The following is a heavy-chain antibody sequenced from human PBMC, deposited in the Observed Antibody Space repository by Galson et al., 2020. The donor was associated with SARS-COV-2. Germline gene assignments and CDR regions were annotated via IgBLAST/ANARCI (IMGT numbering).Heavy chain of an antibody. J-gene: IGHJ4*02. V-gene: IGHV4-34*01. Sequence: SETLSLTCAVSGGSFSGYYWSWIRQSPGMRLEWIGEINHEGATNYNPSLKSRVTISVDTSKNQFSLALTSVTAADTAVYFCARDSWGTYLDHFDYWGQGTPVTVSS. CDR2: INHEGAT. CDR3: ARDSWGTYLDHFDY. D-gene: IGHD3-16*01. CDR1: GGSFSGYY.